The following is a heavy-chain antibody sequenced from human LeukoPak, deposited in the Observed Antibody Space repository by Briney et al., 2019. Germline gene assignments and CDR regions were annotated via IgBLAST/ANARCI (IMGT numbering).Heavy chain of an antibody. CDR3: ARAQRELLRFDY. CDR1: GFTFSSYE. V-gene: IGHV3-48*03. J-gene: IGHJ4*02. Sequence: GGSLRLSCAASGFTFSSYEMNWVRQAPGKGLEWVSYISSSGSAIYYADSVKGRFTIARDNAKNSLYLQMNSLRAEDTAVYYCARAQRELLRFDYWGQGTLVTVSS. D-gene: IGHD1-26*01. CDR2: ISSSGSAI.